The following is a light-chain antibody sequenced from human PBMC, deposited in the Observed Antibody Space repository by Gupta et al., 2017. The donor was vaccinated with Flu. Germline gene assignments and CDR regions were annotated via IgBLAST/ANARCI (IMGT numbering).Light chain of an antibody. Sequence: QSALTQPRSVSGSPGPSVTISCTGTGSEVGGYNYVSWYRQHPGEAHILIVSDVPKRPSGVPGRFSGSKSGNTASLTISGREGDDDADYYAYSDAGSDTFVFGGGTKLTVL. CDR2: DVP. J-gene: IGLJ2*01. CDR3: YSDAGSDTFV. CDR1: GSEVGGYNY. V-gene: IGLV2-11*01.